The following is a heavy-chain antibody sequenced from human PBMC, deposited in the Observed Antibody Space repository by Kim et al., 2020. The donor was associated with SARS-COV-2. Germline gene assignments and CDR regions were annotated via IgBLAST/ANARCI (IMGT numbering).Heavy chain of an antibody. CDR1: GVTFSSYA. CDR2: IIPILGIA. Sequence: SVKVSCKASGVTFSSYAISWVRQAPGQGLEWMGRIIPILGIANSAQKFQGRVTITADKSTSTAYMELSSLRSEDTAVYYCASKNYDFWIGYTSQVYYYMDVWGKGTTVTVSS. CDR3: ASKNYDFWIGYTSQVYYYMDV. V-gene: IGHV1-69*04. D-gene: IGHD3-3*01. J-gene: IGHJ6*03.